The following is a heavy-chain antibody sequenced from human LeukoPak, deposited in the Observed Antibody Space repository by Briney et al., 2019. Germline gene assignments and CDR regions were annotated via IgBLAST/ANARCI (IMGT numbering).Heavy chain of an antibody. CDR2: IYTSGST. Sequence: PSETLSLTCTVSGGSISSYYWGGLRPPAGKGLEGFGRIYTSGSTNYNRSLKSRVTMSVDTSKNQFSLKLSSVTAADTAVYYCARGSWWEPTSMFDYWGQGTLVTVSS. V-gene: IGHV4-4*07. CDR3: ARGSWWEPTSMFDY. D-gene: IGHD1-26*01. CDR1: GGSISSYY. J-gene: IGHJ4*02.